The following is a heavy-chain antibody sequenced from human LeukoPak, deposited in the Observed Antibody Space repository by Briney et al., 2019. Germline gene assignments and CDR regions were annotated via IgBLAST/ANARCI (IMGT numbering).Heavy chain of an antibody. D-gene: IGHD6-19*01. CDR1: GYTFTSYG. CDR2: ISAYNGNT. V-gene: IGHV1-18*01. Sequence: GASVKVSCKASGYTFTSYGISWVRQAPGQGLEWMGWISAYNGNTNYAQKLQGRVTMTTDTSTSTAYMELRSLRSDDTAVYYCARDLGAVAGGYYYYYYYMDVWGKGTTVTVSS. CDR3: ARDLGAVAGGYYYYYYYMDV. J-gene: IGHJ6*03.